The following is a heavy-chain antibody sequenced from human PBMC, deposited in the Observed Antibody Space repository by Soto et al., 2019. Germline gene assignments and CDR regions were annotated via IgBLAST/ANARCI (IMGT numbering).Heavy chain of an antibody. D-gene: IGHD1-1*01. V-gene: IGHV4-34*01. J-gene: IGHJ5*02. CDR1: VGSFSGYY. CDR3: ATANWSHHYFDT. Sequence: SETLSLTCAVYVGSFSGYYWSLLRQPPGKGLEWIGEINHSGGANYNPSLKIRVTISVDTSKNQFSLKMTSVTAADTAVYYCATANWSHHYFDTWGQGTLVTVSS. CDR2: INHSGGA.